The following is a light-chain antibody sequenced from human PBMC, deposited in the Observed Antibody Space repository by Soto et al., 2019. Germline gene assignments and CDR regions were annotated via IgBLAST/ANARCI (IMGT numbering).Light chain of an antibody. CDR1: QSVGSS. CDR3: QQHSNWPLT. V-gene: IGKV3-11*01. Sequence: EIVLTQSPATLSLSPGEGATLSCRASQSVGSSLVWYQQRPGQAPRLLIFEASNRVAGIPARFSGSGSGTDFTLTISGLEPEDFATYFCQQHSNWPLTFGGGTKVDIK. CDR2: EAS. J-gene: IGKJ4*01.